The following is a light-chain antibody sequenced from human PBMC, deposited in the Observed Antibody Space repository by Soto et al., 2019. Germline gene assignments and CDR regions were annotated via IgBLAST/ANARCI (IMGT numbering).Light chain of an antibody. V-gene: IGKV3-15*01. Sequence: TQSPSSLSASLGDRVTITCRASQSVSSNLAWYQQKPGQAPRLLIYGASTRATGSPARFSGSGSGTEFTLTISSLQSEDFAVYYCQQYNNWPPVTFGPRDQGGFQ. CDR2: GAS. CDR3: QQYNNWPPVT. CDR1: QSVSSN. J-gene: IGKJ3*01.